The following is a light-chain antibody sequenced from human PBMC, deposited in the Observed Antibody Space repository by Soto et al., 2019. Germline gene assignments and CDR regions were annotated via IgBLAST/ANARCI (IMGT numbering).Light chain of an antibody. J-gene: IGKJ1*01. CDR3: QQYNNWPWT. V-gene: IGKV3-15*01. Sequence: EIVLTQSPGTLSLSPGERATLSCRCSQSVSSSYLAWYQQKPGQDPRLLIHGASNRASGIPARFSGSGSGTEFTLTISSLQSVDFAVYSCQQYNNWPWTFGQGTKVDI. CDR1: QSVSSSY. CDR2: GAS.